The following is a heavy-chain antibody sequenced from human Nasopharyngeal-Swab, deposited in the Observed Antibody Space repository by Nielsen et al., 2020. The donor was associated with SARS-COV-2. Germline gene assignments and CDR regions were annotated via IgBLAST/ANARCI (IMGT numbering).Heavy chain of an antibody. V-gene: IGHV3-73*01. CDR1: GFIFSASA. CDR3: TTDFYFDY. J-gene: IGHJ4*02. Sequence: GESLKIPCAASGFIFSASAIHWVRQASGKGLEWVGRIGDKDHNYATTYGASVQGRFTISRDDSKNTAVLQMDSLKTEDTALYYCTTDFYFDYWGQGTLVTVSS. CDR2: IGDKDHNYAT.